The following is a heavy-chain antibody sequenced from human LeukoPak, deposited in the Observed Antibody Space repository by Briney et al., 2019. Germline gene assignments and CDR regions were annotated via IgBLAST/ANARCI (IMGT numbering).Heavy chain of an antibody. CDR1: GFTFDSFG. Sequence: GGSLRLSCAASGFTFDSFGMNWVRQAPGKGLEWVSGISGSGESTHYADSVKGRFTISRDNSKNTLYLQMNSLRVEDTALYDCAKVILTGYYYDSWGQGALVTVSS. D-gene: IGHD3-9*01. J-gene: IGHJ5*01. CDR2: ISGSGEST. V-gene: IGHV3-23*01. CDR3: AKVILTGYYYDS.